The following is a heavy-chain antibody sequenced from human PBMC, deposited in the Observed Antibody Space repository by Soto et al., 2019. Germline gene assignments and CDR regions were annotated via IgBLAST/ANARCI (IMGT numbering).Heavy chain of an antibody. CDR3: ARGSHDYDDYVLGDFDS. D-gene: IGHD4-17*01. J-gene: IGHJ4*02. Sequence: QVQLVQSGAEVKKPGSSVKVSCKASGGTFSSYAISWVRQAPGQGLEWMGGIIPIFGTANYAQKFQSRLTITADESTSTAYMELRSLRSEDTVVYYCARGSHDYDDYVLGDFDSWGQGTLVTVSS. V-gene: IGHV1-69*01. CDR1: GGTFSSYA. CDR2: IIPIFGTA.